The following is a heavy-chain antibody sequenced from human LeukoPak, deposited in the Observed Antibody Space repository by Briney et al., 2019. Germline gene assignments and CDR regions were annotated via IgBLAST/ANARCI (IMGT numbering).Heavy chain of an antibody. J-gene: IGHJ4*02. V-gene: IGHV7-4-1*02. CDR2: INTNTGNP. CDR3: ARKSSTSRTRPFDY. Sequence: ASVKVSCKASGYTFTTYPMNWVRQAPGQGLEWMGWINTNTGNPTYAQGFTGRFVFSLDTSVSTAYLQISSLKADDTAVYYCARKSSTSRTRPFDYWGQGTLVTVSS. CDR1: GYTFTTYP. D-gene: IGHD2-2*01.